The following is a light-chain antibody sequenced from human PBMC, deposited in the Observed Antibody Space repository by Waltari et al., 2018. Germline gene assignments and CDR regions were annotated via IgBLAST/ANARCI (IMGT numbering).Light chain of an antibody. CDR1: QSVRSP. V-gene: IGKV3D-15*01. CDR2: GTS. CDR3: QQYDHWPWT. J-gene: IGKJ1*01. Sequence: DIVMTQSPATLSLSPGDSATLSCRASQSVRSPFAWFQQKPGQPPRLLIDGTSTRATGIPARFSGSGSGAEFSLTISSLQPEDFATYYCQQYDHWPWTFGQGTRVEAK.